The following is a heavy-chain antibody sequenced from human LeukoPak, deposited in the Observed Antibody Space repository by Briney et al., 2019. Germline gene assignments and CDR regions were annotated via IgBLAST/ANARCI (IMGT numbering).Heavy chain of an antibody. V-gene: IGHV3-23*01. J-gene: IGHJ4*02. CDR2: TSGDGGAT. Sequence: GGSLRLSCAASGFTFSSYAMSWVRQSTGKGLEWVSSTSGDGGATYYSNSVKGRFTISRDNSKNTLYLQMNSLRAEDTALYYCAKDRDGYMGAFDYWGQGTLVTVSS. D-gene: IGHD5-24*01. CDR1: GFTFSSYA. CDR3: AKDRDGYMGAFDY.